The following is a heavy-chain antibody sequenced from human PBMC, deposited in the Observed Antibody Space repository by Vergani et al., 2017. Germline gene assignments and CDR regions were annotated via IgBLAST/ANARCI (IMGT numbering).Heavy chain of an antibody. CDR1: GGSISSSRYY. CDR3: AKGPEREMATTCYFDL. D-gene: IGHD5-24*01. CDR2: IDYSGST. Sequence: QLQLQESGPGLVKPSETLSLTCTVSGGSISSSRYYWGWIRQPPGKGLEWRGSIDYSGSTYYNPSLQSRVTISVDTSKNQFSLKLSSVTAADTAVYYCAKGPEREMATTCYFDLWGRGTLGTVSS. J-gene: IGHJ2*01. V-gene: IGHV4-39*07.